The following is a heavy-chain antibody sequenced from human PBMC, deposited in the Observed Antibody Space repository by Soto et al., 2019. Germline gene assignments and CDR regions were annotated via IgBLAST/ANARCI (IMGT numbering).Heavy chain of an antibody. D-gene: IGHD7-27*01. J-gene: IGHJ4*02. CDR1: GYTFTSYA. CDR2: INAGNGNT. Sequence: QVQLVQSGAEVKKPGASVKVSCKASGYTFTSYAMHWVRQAPGQRLEWMGWINAGNGNTKYSQKFQGRVTITRDTSACRAYMELSSLRSEDTAVYYCASDGEWASDYWGQGTLVTVSS. CDR3: ASDGEWASDY. V-gene: IGHV1-3*01.